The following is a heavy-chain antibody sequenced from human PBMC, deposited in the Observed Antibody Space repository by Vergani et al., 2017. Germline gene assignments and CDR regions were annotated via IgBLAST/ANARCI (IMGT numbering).Heavy chain of an antibody. J-gene: IGHJ3*02. CDR3: ARDLGEYYYDSSGQDDDAFDI. D-gene: IGHD3-22*01. CDR2: IIPIFGTA. Sequence: QVQLVQSGAEVKKPGSSVKVSCKASGGTFSSYAISWVRQAPGQGLEWMGRIIPIFGTANYAQKFQGRVTITADESTSTAYMELSSLRSEDTAVYYCARDLGEYYYDSSGQDDDAFDIWGQGTMVTVSS. V-gene: IGHV1-69*18. CDR1: GGTFSSYA.